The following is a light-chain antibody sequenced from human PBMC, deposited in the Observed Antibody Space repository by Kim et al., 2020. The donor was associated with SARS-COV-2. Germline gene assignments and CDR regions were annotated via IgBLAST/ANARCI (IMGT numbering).Light chain of an antibody. Sequence: QRVTISCSGSSSNIGNNAVNWYQQRPGKAPKLLIYYDDLLPSGVSDRFSGSKSGTSASLAISGLQSEDEADYYCAAWDDRLNGVVFGGGTQLTVL. CDR2: YDD. CDR3: AAWDDRLNGVV. CDR1: SSNIGNNA. V-gene: IGLV1-36*01. J-gene: IGLJ2*01.